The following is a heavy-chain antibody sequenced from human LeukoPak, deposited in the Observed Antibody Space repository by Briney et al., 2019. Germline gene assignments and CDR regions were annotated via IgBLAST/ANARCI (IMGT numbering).Heavy chain of an antibody. CDR1: GFTFTSSA. J-gene: IGHJ5*02. D-gene: IGHD3-22*01. CDR3: ARETYYYDSSGYYFT. V-gene: IGHV1-58*02. CDR2: IVVGSGNT. Sequence: TSVKVSCKASGFTFTSSAMQWVRQARGQRLEWIGWIVVGSGNTNYAQKFQERVTITRDMSTSTAYMELSSLRSEDTAVYYCARETYYYDSSGYYFTWGQGTLVTVSS.